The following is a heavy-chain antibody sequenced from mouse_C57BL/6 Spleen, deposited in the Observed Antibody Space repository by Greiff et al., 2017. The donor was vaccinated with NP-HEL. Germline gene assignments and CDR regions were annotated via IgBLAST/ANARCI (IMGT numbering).Heavy chain of an antibody. Sequence: QLQQPGPELVLLGASLKRSCKASGYTFTSSGMPWVRQRPGQGLEWIGEIDPSDSYTNYNQKFKGKSTLTVDKSSSTAYMQLSSLTSEDSAVYYCARLHYYAMDYWGQGTSVTVSS. CDR3: ARLHYYAMDY. V-gene: IGHV1-69*01. CDR2: IDPSDSYT. J-gene: IGHJ4*01. CDR1: GYTFTSSG.